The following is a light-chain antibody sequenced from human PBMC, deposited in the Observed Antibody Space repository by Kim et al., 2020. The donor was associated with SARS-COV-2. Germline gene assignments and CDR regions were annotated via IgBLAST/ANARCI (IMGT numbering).Light chain of an antibody. CDR1: QSVSSN. V-gene: IGKV3-15*01. CDR3: QQYNNWPRGS. Sequence: VSPGERATLSCRASQSVSSNLAWYQQKPGQAPRLLIYGASTRATGIPARFSGSGSGTEFTLTISSLQSEDFAVYYCQQYNNWPRGSFGQGTKLEI. J-gene: IGKJ2*03. CDR2: GAS.